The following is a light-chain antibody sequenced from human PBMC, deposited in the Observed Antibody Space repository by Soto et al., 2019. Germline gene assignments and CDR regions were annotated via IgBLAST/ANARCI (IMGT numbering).Light chain of an antibody. CDR3: QQYNSYPWT. Sequence: DIPMTQSPSTLSASVGDRVTITCRASQSISSWLAWYQQKPGKAPKLLIYKASSLESGVPSRFSGSGSGTEFTLTISSLQPEDFAAYYCQQYNSYPWTFGRGTKVEIK. CDR1: QSISSW. V-gene: IGKV1-5*03. CDR2: KAS. J-gene: IGKJ1*01.